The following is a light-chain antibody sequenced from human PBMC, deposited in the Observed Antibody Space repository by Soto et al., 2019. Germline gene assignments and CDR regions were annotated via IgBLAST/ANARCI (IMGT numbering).Light chain of an antibody. CDR1: QSIGDS. J-gene: IGKJ1*01. CDR2: DVS. V-gene: IGKV1-5*01. Sequence: DIQMTQSPSTLSASVGDRVTITCRASQSIGDSLAWYQQKPGKVPYLLISDVSSLERGVPSRFSGSGSGTEFTLTISSMQPDDSATFYCQQYNGYSRTFGQGTKVDIK. CDR3: QQYNGYSRT.